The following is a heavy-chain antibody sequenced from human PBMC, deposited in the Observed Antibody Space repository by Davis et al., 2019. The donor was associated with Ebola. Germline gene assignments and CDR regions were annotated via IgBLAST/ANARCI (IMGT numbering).Heavy chain of an antibody. D-gene: IGHD1-26*01. J-gene: IGHJ4*02. CDR2: IYYSGST. V-gene: IGHV4-61*01. CDR3: ARRRLSFEAIDY. CDR1: GGSVSSCSYY. Sequence: SETLSLTCSVSGGSVSSCSYYWSWIRQPPGKGLEWIGYIYYSGSTNYNPSLKSRVTISVDTSKNQFSLKLSSVSAADTAVYYCARRRLSFEAIDYWGQGTLVTVSS.